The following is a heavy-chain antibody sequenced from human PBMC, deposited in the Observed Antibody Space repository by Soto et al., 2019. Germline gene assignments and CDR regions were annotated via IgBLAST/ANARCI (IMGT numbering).Heavy chain of an antibody. CDR3: ARLLGYCSSTSCPGEGLYYYYGMDV. Sequence: PCGSLRLSCAASGFTFSIYSMNWVRQAPGKGLEWVSSISSSSSYIYYADSVKGRFTISRDNAKNSLYLQMNSLRAEDTAVYYCARLLGYCSSTSCPGEGLYYYYGMDVWGQGTTVTVSS. D-gene: IGHD2-2*01. V-gene: IGHV3-21*01. CDR1: GFTFSIYS. CDR2: ISSSSSYI. J-gene: IGHJ6*02.